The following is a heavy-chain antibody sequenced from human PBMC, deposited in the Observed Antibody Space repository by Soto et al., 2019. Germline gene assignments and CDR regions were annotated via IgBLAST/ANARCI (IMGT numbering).Heavy chain of an antibody. J-gene: IGHJ4*02. CDR3: TTGVNYDSSGYYSHY. Sequence: DVQLVESGGGLVKPGGSLRLSCAASGFTFSNAWMNWVRQAPGKGLEWVGRIKSKTDGGTTDYAAPVKGRFTISRDDSKNTLYLQMNSLKTEDTAVYYCTTGVNYDSSGYYSHYWGQGTLVTVSS. CDR1: GFTFSNAW. CDR2: IKSKTDGGTT. V-gene: IGHV3-15*07. D-gene: IGHD3-22*01.